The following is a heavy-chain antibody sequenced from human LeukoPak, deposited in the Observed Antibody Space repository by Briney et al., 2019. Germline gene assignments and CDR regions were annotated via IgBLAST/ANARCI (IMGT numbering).Heavy chain of an antibody. V-gene: IGHV1-18*01. CDR1: GYTFTSYG. Sequence: ASVKVSCKASGYTFTSYGISWVRQAPGQGLEWMGWISAYNGNTNYAQKLQGRVTMTTDTSTSTAYMELRSLRSDDTAVCYCARDSVMRDCSSTSCYYYYYGMDVWGQGTTVTVSS. CDR2: ISAYNGNT. CDR3: ARDSVMRDCSSTSCYYYYYGMDV. J-gene: IGHJ6*02. D-gene: IGHD2-2*01.